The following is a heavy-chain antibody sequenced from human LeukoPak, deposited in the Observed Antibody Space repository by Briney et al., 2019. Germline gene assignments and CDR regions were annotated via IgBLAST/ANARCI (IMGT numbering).Heavy chain of an antibody. V-gene: IGHV4-38-2*02. CDR2: IYHSGST. CDR1: GGSISSYY. CDR3: ARLRRVGATPFDY. J-gene: IGHJ4*02. Sequence: SETLSLTCTVSGGSISSYYWGWIRQPPGKGLEWIGSIYHSGSTYYNPSLKSRVTISVDTSKNQFSLKPSSVTAADTAVYYCARLRRVGATPFDYWGQGTLVTVSS. D-gene: IGHD1-26*01.